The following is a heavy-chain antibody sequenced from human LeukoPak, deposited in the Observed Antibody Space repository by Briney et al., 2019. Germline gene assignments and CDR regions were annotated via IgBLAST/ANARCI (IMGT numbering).Heavy chain of an antibody. CDR1: GGTFSSYA. CDR2: IIPILGIA. Sequence: ASVKVSCKASGGTFSSYAISWVRQAPGQGLEWMGRIIPILGIANYAQKFQGRVTITADKSTSTAYMELSSLRSEDTAVYYFARDVHYYDSSGYPPPKVFDYWGQGTLVTVSS. CDR3: ARDVHYYDSSGYPPPKVFDY. V-gene: IGHV1-69*04. D-gene: IGHD3-22*01. J-gene: IGHJ4*02.